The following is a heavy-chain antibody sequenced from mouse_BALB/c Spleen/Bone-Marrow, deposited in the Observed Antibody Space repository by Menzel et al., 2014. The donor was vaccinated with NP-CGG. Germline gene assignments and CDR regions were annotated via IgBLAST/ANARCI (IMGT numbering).Heavy chain of an antibody. D-gene: IGHD1-1*01. CDR3: TRWGTTVVAYYAMDY. CDR2: IDPSDSYT. V-gene: IGHV1S127*01. Sequence: LQESGAELVKPGASVKMSCKASGYTFTSYWMHWVKQRPGQGLEWIGVIDPSDSYTSYNQKFKGKATLTVDTSSSTAYMQLSSLTSEDSAVYYCTRWGTTVVAYYAMDYWGQGTSVTVSS. J-gene: IGHJ4*01. CDR1: GYTFTSYW.